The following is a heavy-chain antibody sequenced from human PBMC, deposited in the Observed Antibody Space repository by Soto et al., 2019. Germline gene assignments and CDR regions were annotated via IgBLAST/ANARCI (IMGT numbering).Heavy chain of an antibody. Sequence: QVQLVQSGTEVKKPGASVKVSCKASGYTFTSYGIHWVRQAPGQGLEWMGWISPYKGNTHYAQGLQGRVTMTTDTSTSTAYMELRSLRSDDTAVYYCARDLDASGSYYTDYWGQGTLVTVSS. V-gene: IGHV1-18*01. CDR3: ARDLDASGSYYTDY. CDR2: ISPYKGNT. CDR1: GYTFTSYG. J-gene: IGHJ4*02. D-gene: IGHD3-10*01.